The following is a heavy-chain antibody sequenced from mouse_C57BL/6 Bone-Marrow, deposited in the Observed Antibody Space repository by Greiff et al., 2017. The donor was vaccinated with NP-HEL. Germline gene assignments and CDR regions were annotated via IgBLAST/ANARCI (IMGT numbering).Heavy chain of an antibody. J-gene: IGHJ3*01. D-gene: IGHD2-2*01. Sequence: VKLQESGAELVRPGASVTLSCKASGYTFTDYEMHWVKQTPVHGLEWIGAIDPETGGTAYNQKFKGKAILTADKSSSTAYMELRSLTSEDSAVYYCTREENGYDEGTFAYWGQGTLVTVSA. CDR3: TREENGYDEGTFAY. V-gene: IGHV1-15*01. CDR2: IDPETGGT. CDR1: GYTFTDYE.